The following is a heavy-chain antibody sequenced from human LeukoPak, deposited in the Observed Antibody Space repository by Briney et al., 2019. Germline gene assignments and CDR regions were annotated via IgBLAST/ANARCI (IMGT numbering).Heavy chain of an antibody. CDR2: TYYRSKWYN. CDR1: GDSVSSNSAA. CDR3: ARYYYDSSDEPYGMDV. Sequence: SQTLSLTCAISGDSVSSNSAAWNWIRQSPSRGLEWLGRTYYRSKWYNDYAVSVKSRITINPDTSKNQFSLQLNSVTPEDTAVYYCARYYYDSSDEPYGMDVWGQGTTVTVSS. D-gene: IGHD3-22*01. V-gene: IGHV6-1*01. J-gene: IGHJ6*02.